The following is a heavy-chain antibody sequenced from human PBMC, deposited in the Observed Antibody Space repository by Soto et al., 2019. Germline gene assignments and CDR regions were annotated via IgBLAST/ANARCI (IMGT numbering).Heavy chain of an antibody. J-gene: IGHJ6*02. Sequence: GGSLRLSCAASGFTFSSYGMHWVRQAPGKGLEWVAVISYDGSNKYYADSVKGRFTISRDSSKNTLYLQMNSLRAEDTAVYYCAKDVGYCSGGSCYSGDYYYGMDVWGQGTTVTVSS. CDR1: GFTFSSYG. CDR2: ISYDGSNK. D-gene: IGHD2-15*01. V-gene: IGHV3-30*18. CDR3: AKDVGYCSGGSCYSGDYYYGMDV.